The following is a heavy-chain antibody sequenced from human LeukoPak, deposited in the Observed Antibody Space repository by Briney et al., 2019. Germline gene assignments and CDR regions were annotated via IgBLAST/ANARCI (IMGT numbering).Heavy chain of an antibody. CDR2: INHSGST. V-gene: IGHV4-34*01. D-gene: IGHD6-13*01. CDR1: GGSFSGYY. J-gene: IGHJ6*04. CDR3: ARGGLGARGSSWYYYYYGMDV. Sequence: PSETLSLTCAVYGGSFSGYYWSWIRQPPGKGLEWIGEINHSGSTNYNPSLKSRVTISVDTSKNQFSLKLSSVTAADTAVYYCARGGLGARGSSWYYYYYGMDVWGKGTPVTVSS.